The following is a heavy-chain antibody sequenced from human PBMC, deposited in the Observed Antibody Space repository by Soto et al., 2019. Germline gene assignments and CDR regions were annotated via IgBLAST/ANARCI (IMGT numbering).Heavy chain of an antibody. D-gene: IGHD2-2*02. CDR3: ARTDIVVVPAAIRASSLDV. J-gene: IGHJ6*02. CDR1: GGSISSGGYY. Sequence: PSETLSLTCTVSGGSISSGGYYWSWIRQHPGKGLEWIGYIYYSGSTYYNPSLKSRVTISVDTSKNQFSLKLSSVTAADTAVYYCARTDIVVVPAAIRASSLDVWGQGTTVTVSS. CDR2: IYYSGST. V-gene: IGHV4-31*03.